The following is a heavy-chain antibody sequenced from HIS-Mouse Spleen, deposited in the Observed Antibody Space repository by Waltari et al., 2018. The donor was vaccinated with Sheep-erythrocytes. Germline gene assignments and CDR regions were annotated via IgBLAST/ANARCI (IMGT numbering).Heavy chain of an antibody. CDR3: ARVSAGELKYYFDY. CDR1: GFTFSRYA. CDR2: ISYDGSKK. V-gene: IGHV3-30*04. D-gene: IGHD1-26*01. J-gene: IGHJ4*02. Sequence: QVQLVESGGGVVQPGRSLRLSCAASGFTFSRYAMHWVRQAPGTGLEWVAVISYDGSKKYDADSGKGRFTISRDNSKNTLYLQMNSLRAEDTAVYYCARVSAGELKYYFDYWGQGTLVTVSS.